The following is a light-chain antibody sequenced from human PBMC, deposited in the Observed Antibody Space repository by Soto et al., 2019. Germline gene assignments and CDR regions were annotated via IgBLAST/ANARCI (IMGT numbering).Light chain of an antibody. V-gene: IGLV2-14*01. CDR3: NSQRSSGTRV. CDR1: SSDVGGYKH. Sequence: QSVLTQPASVPGSPGQSITISCTGTSSDVGGYKHVSWYQHHPGKAPKLMIYEVSNRPSGVSNRFSGSKSGYTASLTISGLQAEDEADYYCNSQRSSGTRVFGTGTKVTVL. CDR2: EVS. J-gene: IGLJ1*01.